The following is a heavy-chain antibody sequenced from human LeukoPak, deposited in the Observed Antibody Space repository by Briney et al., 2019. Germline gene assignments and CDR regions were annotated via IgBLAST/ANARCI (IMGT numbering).Heavy chain of an antibody. CDR1: GGSISSYY. CDR3: AREALVLLDVDYYYMDV. Sequence: SETLSLTCTVSGGSISSYYWSWIRQPAGKGLEWIGRIYTSGSTNYNPSLKSRVTMSVDTSKNQFSLKLSSVTAADTAVYYCAREALVLLDVDYYYMDVWGKGTTVTVSS. CDR2: IYTSGST. D-gene: IGHD2/OR15-2a*01. V-gene: IGHV4-4*07. J-gene: IGHJ6*03.